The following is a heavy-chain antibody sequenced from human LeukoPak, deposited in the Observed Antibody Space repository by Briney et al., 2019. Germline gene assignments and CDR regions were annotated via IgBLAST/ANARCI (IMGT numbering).Heavy chain of an antibody. V-gene: IGHV1-2*02. CDR3: ARVAYCGGDCYSWYFDL. CDR2: INPNSGGT. D-gene: IGHD2-21*01. J-gene: IGHJ2*01. CDR1: GYTFTGYY. Sequence: ASVKVSCKASGYTFTGYYMHWVRQAPGQGLEWMGWINPNSGGTNYAQKFQGRVTMTRDTSISTAYMELSRLRSDDTAVYYCARVAYCGGDCYSWYFDLWGRGTLVTVSS.